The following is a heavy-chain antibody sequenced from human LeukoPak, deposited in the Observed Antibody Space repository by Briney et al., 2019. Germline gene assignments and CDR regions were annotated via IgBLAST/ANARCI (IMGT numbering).Heavy chain of an antibody. CDR3: TRPEWELLGLDP. Sequence: GGSLRLSCAVSGLIFSSYGMHWVRQASGKGLEWVGRLRSKANSYATAYAASVKGRFTISRDDSKNTAHLQMNSLKTEDTAVYYCTRPEWELLGLDPWGQGTLVTVSS. V-gene: IGHV3-73*01. J-gene: IGHJ5*02. CDR2: LRSKANSYAT. D-gene: IGHD1-26*01. CDR1: GLIFSSYG.